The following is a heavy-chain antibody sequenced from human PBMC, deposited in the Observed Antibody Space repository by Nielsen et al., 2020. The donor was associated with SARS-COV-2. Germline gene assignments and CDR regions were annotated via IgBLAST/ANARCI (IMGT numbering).Heavy chain of an antibody. Sequence: GESLKISCEASGFSFSDHYMTWIRQAPGKGLEWVSYISDSATFSNYADSVRGRFSISRDNAGNSLFLHLNSLTEDDTAVYFYARDHNPPTFWGQGTLITVSS. CDR3: ARDHNPPTF. D-gene: IGHD2/OR15-2a*01. CDR2: ISDSATFS. V-gene: IGHV3-11*05. J-gene: IGHJ4*02. CDR1: GFSFSDHY.